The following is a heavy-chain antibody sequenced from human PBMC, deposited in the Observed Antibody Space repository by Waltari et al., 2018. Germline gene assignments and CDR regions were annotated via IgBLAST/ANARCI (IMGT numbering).Heavy chain of an antibody. CDR2: IIPIFETA. Sequence: QVQLVQSGAEVKKPGSSVKVSCKASGGTFSSYAISLVRQAPGQGLAWLGGIIPIFETANTAQKFQGRVTITADESTSTAYMELSSLRSEDTAVYYCARGTYYYDSSGYYYYYGMDVWGQGTTVTVSS. CDR3: ARGTYYYDSSGYYYYYGMDV. D-gene: IGHD3-22*01. V-gene: IGHV1-69*01. J-gene: IGHJ6*02. CDR1: GGTFSSYA.